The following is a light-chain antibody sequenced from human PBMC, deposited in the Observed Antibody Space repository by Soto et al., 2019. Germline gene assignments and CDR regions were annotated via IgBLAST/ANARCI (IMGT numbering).Light chain of an antibody. Sequence: EIVLTQSPVTLSLSPGERATLSCRASQTVSSYLAWYQQKPGQAPRLLIYDASNRATAIPARFSGSGSGTDFTLTSSSLEPEDFAVYYCQQRSNWPRQITFGQGTRLEIK. J-gene: IGKJ5*01. CDR2: DAS. V-gene: IGKV3-11*01. CDR3: QQRSNWPRQIT. CDR1: QTVSSY.